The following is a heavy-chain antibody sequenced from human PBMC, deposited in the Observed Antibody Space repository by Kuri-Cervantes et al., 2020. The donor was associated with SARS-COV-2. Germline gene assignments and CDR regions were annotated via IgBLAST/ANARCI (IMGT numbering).Heavy chain of an antibody. CDR1: GFTFSSYS. CDR3: TTDLPNPTYPRYYYYYYGMDV. V-gene: IGHV3-15*01. D-gene: IGHD2-2*02. J-gene: IGHJ6*02. Sequence: GESLKISCAASGFTFSSYSMNWVRQAPGKGLEWVGRIKSKTDGGTTDYAAPVKGRFTISRDDSKNTLHLQMNSLKTEDTAVYYCTTDLPNPTYPRYYYYYYGMDVWGQGTTVTVSS. CDR2: IKSKTDGGTT.